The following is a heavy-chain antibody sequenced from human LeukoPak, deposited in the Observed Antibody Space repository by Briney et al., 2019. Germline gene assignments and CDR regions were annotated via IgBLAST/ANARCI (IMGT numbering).Heavy chain of an antibody. CDR2: INTNTGNP. J-gene: IGHJ6*02. V-gene: IGHV7-4-1*02. CDR3: ARDAIVVVVAAMKYYYGMDV. Sequence: GASVKVSYKASGYTFTSYAMNWVRQAPGQGLEWVGWINTNTGNPTYAQGFTGRFVFSLDTSVSTAYLQISSLKAEDTAVYYCARDAIVVVVAAMKYYYGMDVWGQGTTVTVSS. CDR1: GYTFTSYA. D-gene: IGHD2-15*01.